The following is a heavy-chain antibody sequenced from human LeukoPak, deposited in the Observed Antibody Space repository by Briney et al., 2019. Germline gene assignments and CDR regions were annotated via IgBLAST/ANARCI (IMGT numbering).Heavy chain of an antibody. J-gene: IGHJ5*02. CDR1: GYTFTSYG. Sequence: GASVKVSCKASGYTFTSYGISWVRQAPGQGLEWMGWISAYNGNTNYAQKLQGRVTMATDTSTSTAYMELRSLRSDDTAVYYCATGPSEYDYVWGSYRANWFDPWGQGTLVTVSS. D-gene: IGHD3-16*02. CDR3: ATGPSEYDYVWGSYRANWFDP. V-gene: IGHV1-18*01. CDR2: ISAYNGNT.